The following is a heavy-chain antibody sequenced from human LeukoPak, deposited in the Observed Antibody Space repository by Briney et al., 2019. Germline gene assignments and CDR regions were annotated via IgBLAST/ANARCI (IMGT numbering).Heavy chain of an antibody. CDR1: GFTFSSYA. J-gene: IGHJ4*02. CDR2: VSINGGST. V-gene: IGHV3-64D*09. Sequence: GGSLRLSCSASGFTFSSYAMHWVRQAPGKGLEYVSTVSINGGSTYYADSVKGRFSSSRDNSKNTLSLQMSSLRAEDTAVYYCATTLGSGWFWGQGTLATVSS. D-gene: IGHD6-19*01. CDR3: ATTLGSGWF.